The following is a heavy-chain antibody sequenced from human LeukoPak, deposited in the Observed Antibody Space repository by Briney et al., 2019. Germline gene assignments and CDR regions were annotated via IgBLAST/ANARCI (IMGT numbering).Heavy chain of an antibody. CDR2: ISGYNGNT. CDR3: ARDLITVTHDY. D-gene: IGHD4-17*01. Sequence: ASVKVSCKASGDTFTSYGISWLRQAPGQGLEWLGWISGYNGNTNYVQKFQGRVTMTTDTSTSTAYMELRSLRSDDTAVYYCARDLITVTHDYWRQGTLVTVSS. J-gene: IGHJ4*02. CDR1: GDTFTSYG. V-gene: IGHV1-18*01.